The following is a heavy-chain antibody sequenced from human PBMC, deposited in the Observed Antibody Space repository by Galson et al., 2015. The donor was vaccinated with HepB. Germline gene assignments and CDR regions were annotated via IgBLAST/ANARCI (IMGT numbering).Heavy chain of an antibody. CDR3: TCGRYGQDANDI. J-gene: IGHJ3*02. Sequence: SLRLSCAASGFTFSNYEMNWVRQAPGKGLEWVSYISSSSSDIYYADSVKGRFTISRENTKSALYLQMNSLKTEDTAVYYCTCGRYGQDANDIWGQGTMVTVSS. D-gene: IGHD1-26*01. CDR1: GFTFSNYE. V-gene: IGHV3-48*03. CDR2: ISSSSSDI.